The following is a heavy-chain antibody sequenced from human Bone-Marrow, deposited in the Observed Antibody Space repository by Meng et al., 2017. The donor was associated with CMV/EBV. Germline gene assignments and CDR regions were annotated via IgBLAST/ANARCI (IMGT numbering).Heavy chain of an antibody. CDR3: ARGNSYAHIFDY. V-gene: IGHV3-21*01. CDR2: ISSSSSYI. J-gene: IGHJ4*02. CDR1: GFTFSSYS. D-gene: IGHD5-18*01. Sequence: GGSLRLSCAASGFTFSSYSMNWVLQAPGKGLEWVSSISSSSSYIYFADSVKGRFTISRDNAKNSLYLQMNSLRAEDTAVYYCARGNSYAHIFDYWGQGKLVTVSS.